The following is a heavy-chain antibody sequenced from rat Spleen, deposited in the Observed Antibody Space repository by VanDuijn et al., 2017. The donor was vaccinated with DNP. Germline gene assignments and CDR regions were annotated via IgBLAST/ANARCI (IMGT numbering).Heavy chain of an antibody. CDR3: ARPDY. J-gene: IGHJ2*01. CDR2: ISSDDRSI. V-gene: IGHV5-7*01. Sequence: EVQLVESDGGLVQPGRSLKLSCAASGFTFSDYNMAWVRQAPKKGLEWVATISSDDRSIYYRDSVKGRFTISRDYAKSTLYLQMDSLRSEDTATYYCARPDYWGQGVMVTVSS. CDR1: GFTFSDYN.